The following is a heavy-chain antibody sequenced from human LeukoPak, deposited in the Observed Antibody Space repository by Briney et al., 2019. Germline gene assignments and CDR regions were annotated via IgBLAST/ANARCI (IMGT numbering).Heavy chain of an antibody. D-gene: IGHD3-10*01. J-gene: IGHJ4*02. CDR3: AKDGMRYGSGSYHPFFDY. CDR1: GFTFSSYG. CDR2: ISYDGSNK. V-gene: IGHV3-30*18. Sequence: GRSLRLSCAASGFTFSSYGMHWVRQAPGKGLEWVAVISYDGSNKYYADSVKGRFTISRDNSKNTLYLQMNSLRAEDTAVYYCAKDGMRYGSGSYHPFFDYWGQGTLVTVSS.